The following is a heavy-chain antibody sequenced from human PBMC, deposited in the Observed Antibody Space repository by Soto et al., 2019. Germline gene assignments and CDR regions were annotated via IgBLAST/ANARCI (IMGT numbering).Heavy chain of an antibody. V-gene: IGHV3-30-3*01. D-gene: IGHD2-2*01. CDR2: ISYNGNYI. CDR3: ARGNTTCCFNWFAP. CDR1: GFTFSSYA. Sequence: QVQLVESGGGVVQPGGSLRLSCAASGFTFSSYAMHWVRQAPGKGLEWVAAISYNGNYIFYADSVKGRFTISRDNSKSTVSRQMMSLTVEDPSVYYCARGNTTCCFNWFAPWGQGTLVTVSS. J-gene: IGHJ5*02.